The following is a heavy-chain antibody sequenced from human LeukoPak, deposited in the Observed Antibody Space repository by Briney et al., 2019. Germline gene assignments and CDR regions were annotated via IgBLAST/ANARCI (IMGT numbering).Heavy chain of an antibody. D-gene: IGHD2-2*01. CDR3: ARDGDQGYCSSTSCPLDV. Sequence: ASVKVSCKASGYTFTSYGISWVRQAPGQGLEWMGIINPSGGSTSYAQKFQGRVTMTRDTSTSTVYMELSSLRSEDTAVYYCARDGDQGYCSSTSCPLDVWGQGTTVTVSS. CDR2: INPSGGST. V-gene: IGHV1-46*01. J-gene: IGHJ6*02. CDR1: GYTFTSYG.